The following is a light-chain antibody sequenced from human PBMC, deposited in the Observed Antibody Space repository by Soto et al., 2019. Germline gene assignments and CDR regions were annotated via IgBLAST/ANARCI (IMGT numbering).Light chain of an antibody. CDR2: EVT. Sequence: QSALTRPASVSGSPGQSITISCTGTSNDVGGYKYVSWYQQHPGMAPKLMIYEVTNRPSGVSNRFSGSKSGNTASLTISGLQADDEATYYCTSSTSSRTWVFGGGTKLTVL. J-gene: IGLJ3*02. CDR3: TSSTSSRTWV. V-gene: IGLV2-14*01. CDR1: SNDVGGYKY.